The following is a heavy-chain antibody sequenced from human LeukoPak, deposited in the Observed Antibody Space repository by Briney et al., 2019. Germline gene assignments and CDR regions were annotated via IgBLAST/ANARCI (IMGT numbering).Heavy chain of an antibody. CDR3: ARVQSSALPRWY. D-gene: IGHD3-22*01. V-gene: IGHV3-66*01. J-gene: IGHJ4*02. CDR1: GFTVISHY. CDR2: IYSDDST. Sequence: GGSLRLSCATSGFTVISHYMNWVRQASGKGLEWVSVIYSDDSTFYADSVKGRFTISRDNSKNSLYLQMNNLRAEDTAVYYCARVQSSALPRWYWGQGTRVTVSS.